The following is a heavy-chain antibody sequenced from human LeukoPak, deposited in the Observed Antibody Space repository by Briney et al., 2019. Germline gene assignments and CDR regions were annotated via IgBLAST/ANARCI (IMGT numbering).Heavy chain of an antibody. D-gene: IGHD3-3*01. CDR3: ARGLEWLSPYYFDY. V-gene: IGHV1-2*02. CDR2: INPNSGGT. J-gene: IGHJ4*02. CDR1: GYTFTGYY. Sequence: ASVKVSCKASGYTFTGYYMHWVRQAPGQGLEWMGWINPNSGGTNYAQKFQGRVTMTRDTSISTAYMELSRLRSDDTAVYYCARGLEWLSPYYFDYWGQGTLVTVSS.